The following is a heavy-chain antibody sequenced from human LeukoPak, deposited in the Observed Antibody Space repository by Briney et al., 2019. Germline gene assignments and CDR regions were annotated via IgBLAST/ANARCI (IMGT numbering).Heavy chain of an antibody. CDR2: IIPIFGTA. D-gene: IGHD3-22*01. V-gene: IGHV1-69*01. CDR3: ARVGASTYYYDSSGYYYYYGMDV. CDR1: GGTFSSYA. J-gene: IGHJ6*02. Sequence: SVKVSCTASGGTFSSYAISWVRQAPGQGLEWMGGIIPIFGTANYAQKFQGRVTITADESTSTAYMELSSLRSEDTAVYYCARVGASTYYYDSSGYYYYYGMDVWGQGTTVTVSS.